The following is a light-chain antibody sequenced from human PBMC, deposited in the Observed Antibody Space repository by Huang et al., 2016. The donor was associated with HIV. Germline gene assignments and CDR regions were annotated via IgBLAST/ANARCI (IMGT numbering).Light chain of an antibody. V-gene: IGKV1-27*01. CDR2: AAS. CDR1: QDINNY. CDR3: QKYDSVPRT. Sequence: DIQMTQYPSSLSASVGDRVTITRRASQDINNYLAWYQQKAGQVPKLLIYAASSLPSGVPSRFSGSGSGTDFTLSITSLQPEDVAIYYCQKYDSVPRTFGQGTKVDIK. J-gene: IGKJ1*01.